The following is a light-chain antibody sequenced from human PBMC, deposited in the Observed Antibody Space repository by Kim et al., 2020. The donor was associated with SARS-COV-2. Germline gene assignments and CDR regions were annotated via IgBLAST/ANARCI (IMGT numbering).Light chain of an antibody. CDR3: QKYNSAPWT. CDR1: QDIANS. Sequence: ASIGDRVTLPCRASQDIANSLAWYQQKPGKVPQVLIYAASTLQSGVPSRFSGSGSGTEFTLTIDSLQTEDVATYYCQKYNSAPWTFGPGTKVDIK. J-gene: IGKJ1*01. CDR2: AAS. V-gene: IGKV1-27*01.